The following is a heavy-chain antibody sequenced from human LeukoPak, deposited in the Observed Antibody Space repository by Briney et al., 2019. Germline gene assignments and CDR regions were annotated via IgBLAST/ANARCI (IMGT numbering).Heavy chain of an antibody. CDR3: AAEGGSGSYYGDDAFDM. Sequence: GGSLRLSCEASGFSFTNTWMSWVRQAPGKGLEWVGRVKSKADDGTTDYAAPVQGRFTISRDDSKNTLSLQMNSLKTEDTAVYYCAAEGGSGSYYGDDAFDMWGQGTMVTVSS. V-gene: IGHV3-15*01. CDR2: VKSKADDGTT. CDR1: GFSFTNTW. J-gene: IGHJ3*02. D-gene: IGHD3-10*01.